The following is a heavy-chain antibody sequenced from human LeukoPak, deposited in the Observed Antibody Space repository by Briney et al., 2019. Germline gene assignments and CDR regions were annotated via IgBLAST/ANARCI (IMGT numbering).Heavy chain of an antibody. CDR1: GFTFSSYA. J-gene: IGHJ6*03. D-gene: IGHD2-2*01. CDR3: AKGSTSSYYYYYYYMDV. CDR2: ISGSGGST. Sequence: GGSLRLSCAASGFTFSSYAMSWVRQAPGKGLEWVSAISGSGGSTYYADSVKGRFTISRDNSKNTLYLQMNSLRAEDTAVYYCAKGSTSSYYYYYYYMDVWGKGTTVTVSS. V-gene: IGHV3-23*01.